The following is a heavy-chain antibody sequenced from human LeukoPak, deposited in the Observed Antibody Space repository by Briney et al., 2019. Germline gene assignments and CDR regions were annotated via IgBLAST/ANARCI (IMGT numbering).Heavy chain of an antibody. CDR1: GGTFSSYA. Sequence: SVKVSCKASGGTFSSYAISWVRQAPGQGLEWMGRIIPIFGTANYAQKFQGRVTITTDESTSTAYMELSSLRSEDTGVYYCARDPIIVVPAAMRPGRFDPWGQGTLVTVSS. V-gene: IGHV1-69*05. D-gene: IGHD2-2*01. CDR3: ARDPIIVVPAAMRPGRFDP. CDR2: IIPIFGTA. J-gene: IGHJ5*02.